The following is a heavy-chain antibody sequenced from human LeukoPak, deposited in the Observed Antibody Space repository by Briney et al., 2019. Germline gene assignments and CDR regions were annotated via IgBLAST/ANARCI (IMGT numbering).Heavy chain of an antibody. CDR1: GFTVSTNY. D-gene: IGHD1-26*01. CDR2: IYSGGST. CDR3: ARDLRDSRGSYGSDY. V-gene: IGHV3-53*01. Sequence: GGSLRLSCAASGFTVSTNYMSWVRQAPGKGLEWVSVIYSGGSTHYADPVKGRFTISRDNSKNTLYLQMNNLRPEDTAVYFCARDLRDSRGSYGSDYWGQGTLVTVSS. J-gene: IGHJ4*02.